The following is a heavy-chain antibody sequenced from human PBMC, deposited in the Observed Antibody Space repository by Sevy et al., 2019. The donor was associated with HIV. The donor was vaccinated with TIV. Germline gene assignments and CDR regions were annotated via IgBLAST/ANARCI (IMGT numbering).Heavy chain of an antibody. CDR1: GGTFSSYA. Sequence: ASVKVSCKASGGTFSSYAVSWVRQAPGQGLEWMGGIIPIFDIVNSAQKFQGRVTITADESASTVYMELSSLRSEDTAVYYCARVDSTSFRNSYYYMDVWGKGTTVTVSS. CDR3: ARVDSTSFRNSYYYMDV. J-gene: IGHJ6*03. CDR2: IIPIFDIV. V-gene: IGHV1-69*13. D-gene: IGHD6-6*01.